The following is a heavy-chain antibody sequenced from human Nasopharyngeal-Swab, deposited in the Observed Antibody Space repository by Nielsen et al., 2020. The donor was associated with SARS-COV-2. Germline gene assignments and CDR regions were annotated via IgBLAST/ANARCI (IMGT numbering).Heavy chain of an antibody. Sequence: GGSLRLSCAASGFTFSSYAMSWVRQAPGKGLEWVSAISGSGGSTYYADSVKGRFTISRDNAKNSLYLQMNSLRAEDTAVYYCARDYYYDTKYYYYGMDVWGQGTTVTVSS. CDR1: GFTFSSYA. D-gene: IGHD3-22*01. CDR3: ARDYYYDTKYYYYGMDV. CDR2: ISGSGGST. V-gene: IGHV3-23*01. J-gene: IGHJ6*02.